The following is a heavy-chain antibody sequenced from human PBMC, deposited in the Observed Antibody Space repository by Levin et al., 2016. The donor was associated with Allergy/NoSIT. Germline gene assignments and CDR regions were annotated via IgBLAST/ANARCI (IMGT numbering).Heavy chain of an antibody. CDR1: GFTFSSYG. CDR2: ISYDGSNK. CDR3: ATLPPYCSSTSCYSGVDAFDI. D-gene: IGHD2-2*01. V-gene: IGHV3-30*03. J-gene: IGHJ3*02. Sequence: GESLKISCAASGFTFSSYGMHWVRQAPGKGLEWVAVISYDGSNKYYADSVKGRFTISRDNSKNTLYLQMNSLRAEDTAVYYCATLPPYCSSTSCYSGVDAFDIWGQGTMVTVSS.